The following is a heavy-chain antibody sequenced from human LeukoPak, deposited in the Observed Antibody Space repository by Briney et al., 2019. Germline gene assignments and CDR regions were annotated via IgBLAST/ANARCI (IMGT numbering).Heavy chain of an antibody. CDR2: IYTSGST. CDR3: ARVIKSYDFWSGYSDYYYYYMDV. J-gene: IGHJ6*03. V-gene: IGHV4-4*07. Sequence: PSETLSLTCTVSGGSISSYYWSWIRQPAGKGLEWIGRIYTSGSTNYNPSLKSRVTMSVDTSKNQFSLKLSSVTAADTAVYYCARVIKSYDFWSGYSDYYYYYMDVWGKGPRSPSP. CDR1: GGSISSYY. D-gene: IGHD3-3*01.